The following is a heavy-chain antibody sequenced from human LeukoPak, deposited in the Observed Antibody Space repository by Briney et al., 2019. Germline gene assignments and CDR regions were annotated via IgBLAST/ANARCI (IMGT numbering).Heavy chain of an antibody. Sequence: GGSLRLSCSASGFTFSSYAMHWVRQAPGKGLEYVSAISPDGSNTYYADSVKGRFSISRDNSENTLYLQMSSLRPEDTAVYYCVPKGTEGYWGQGTLVTVSS. CDR3: VPKGTEGY. CDR1: GFTFSSYA. CDR2: ISPDGSNT. V-gene: IGHV3-64D*06. J-gene: IGHJ4*02.